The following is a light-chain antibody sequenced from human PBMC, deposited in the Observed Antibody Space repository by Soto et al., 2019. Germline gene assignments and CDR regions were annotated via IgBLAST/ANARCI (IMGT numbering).Light chain of an antibody. CDR2: TNN. J-gene: IGLJ1*01. Sequence: QSVLTQPPSASGTPGQRVTVSCSGXTSDIGTNAVNWFQHLPGTAPRLLIYTNNQRPSGVPDRFSGSKSGTSASLAISGLQSEDEATYYCATWHDSFYVFGTGTKVTVL. CDR3: ATWHDSFYV. V-gene: IGLV1-44*01. CDR1: TSDIGTNA.